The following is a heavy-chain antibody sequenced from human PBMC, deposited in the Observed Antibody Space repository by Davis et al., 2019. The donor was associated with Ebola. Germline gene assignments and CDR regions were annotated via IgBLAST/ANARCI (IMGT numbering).Heavy chain of an antibody. J-gene: IGHJ4*02. D-gene: IGHD3-16*02. V-gene: IGHV4-61*05. CDR2: IYYSGST. Sequence: SETLSLTCTVSGGSISSSSFYWGWIRRPPGKGLEWIGYIYYSGSTNYNPSLKSRVTISVDTSKNQFSLKLSSVTAADTAVYYCARVMYDYVWGSYRSGQIDYWGQGTLVTVSS. CDR1: GGSISSSSFY. CDR3: ARVMYDYVWGSYRSGQIDY.